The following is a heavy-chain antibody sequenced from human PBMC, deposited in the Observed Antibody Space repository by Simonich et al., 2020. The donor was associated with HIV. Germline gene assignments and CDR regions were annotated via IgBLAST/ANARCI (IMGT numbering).Heavy chain of an antibody. CDR2: TIPIFGTA. V-gene: IGHV1-69*13. J-gene: IGHJ4*02. CDR1: GGTFSSFA. D-gene: IGHD3-10*01. Sequence: QVQLVQSGAEVKKPGSSVKVSCKASGGTFSSFASSWVRQAPGLGVWWVGGTIPIFGTANYAQMFQGRVTITADESTSTAYMELSSLRSEDTGIYYCARKGGGRGVYYFDYWGQGTLVTVSS. CDR3: ARKGGGRGVYYFDY.